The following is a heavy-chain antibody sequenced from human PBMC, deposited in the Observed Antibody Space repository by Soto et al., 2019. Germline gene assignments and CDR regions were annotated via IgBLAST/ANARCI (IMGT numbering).Heavy chain of an antibody. J-gene: IGHJ5*02. D-gene: IGHD1-26*01. CDR1: GGSISNSRYY. CDR2: IYYSGST. Sequence: SETLSLTCTVSGGSISNSRYYWAWIRQPPGKGLEWIGYIYYSGSTNYNPSLKSRVTISVDTSKNQFSLKLSSVTAADTAVYYCAKDESWWELLRRDLNWFDPWGQGTLVTVSS. V-gene: IGHV4-61*01. CDR3: AKDESWWELLRRDLNWFDP.